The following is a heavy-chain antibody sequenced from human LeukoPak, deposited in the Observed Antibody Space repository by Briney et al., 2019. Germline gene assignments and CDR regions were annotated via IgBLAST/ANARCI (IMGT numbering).Heavy chain of an antibody. CDR3: ARDRYYYDSSGYGLWFDP. D-gene: IGHD3-22*01. CDR1: GGSISSYY. Sequence: SETLSLTCTVSGGSISSYYWSWIRQPPGKGLEWIGYIYYSGSTNYNPSLKSRVTMSVDTSKNQFSLKLSSVTAADTAVYYCARDRYYYDSSGYGLWFDPWGQGTLVTVSS. V-gene: IGHV4-59*12. CDR2: IYYSGST. J-gene: IGHJ5*02.